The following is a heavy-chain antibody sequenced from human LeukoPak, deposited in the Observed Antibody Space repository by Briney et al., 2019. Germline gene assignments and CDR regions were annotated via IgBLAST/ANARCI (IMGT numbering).Heavy chain of an antibody. J-gene: IGHJ4*02. V-gene: IGHV4-39*07. D-gene: IGHD7-27*01. CDR3: ARDLVTGDSG. CDR2: IYYSGST. Sequence: SETLSHTCTVSGGSISSSSYYWGWIRQPPGKGLEWIGSIYYSGSTYYNPSLKSRVTISVDTSKNQFSLKLSSVTAADTAVYYCARDLVTGDSGWGQGTLVTVSS. CDR1: GGSISSSSYY.